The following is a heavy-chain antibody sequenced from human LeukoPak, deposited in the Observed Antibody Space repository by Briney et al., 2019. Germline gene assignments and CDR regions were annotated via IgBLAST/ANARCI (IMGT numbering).Heavy chain of an antibody. D-gene: IGHD1-26*01. Sequence: GGSLRLSCAASGFTFSYYWMSWVRQAPGKGLEWVSAISGGGGSTYYADSVKGRFTISRDNSKNTLYLQMNSLRAEDTAVYYCAKDVGSSRPPDAFDIWGQGTMVTVSS. CDR2: ISGGGGST. V-gene: IGHV3-23*01. J-gene: IGHJ3*02. CDR1: GFTFSYYW. CDR3: AKDVGSSRPPDAFDI.